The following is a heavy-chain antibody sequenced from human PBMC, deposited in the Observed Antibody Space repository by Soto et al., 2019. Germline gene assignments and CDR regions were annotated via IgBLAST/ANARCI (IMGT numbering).Heavy chain of an antibody. CDR3: ARDLDTAMGYYYYGMDV. CDR1: GGSISSYY. CDR2: IYYSGST. J-gene: IGHJ6*02. Sequence: PSETLSLTCTVSGGSISSYYWSWIRQPPGKGLEWIGYIYYSGSTNYNPSLKSRVTISVDTSKNQFSLKLSSVTAADTAVYYCARDLDTAMGYYYYGMDVWGQGTTVTVSS. V-gene: IGHV4-59*01. D-gene: IGHD5-18*01.